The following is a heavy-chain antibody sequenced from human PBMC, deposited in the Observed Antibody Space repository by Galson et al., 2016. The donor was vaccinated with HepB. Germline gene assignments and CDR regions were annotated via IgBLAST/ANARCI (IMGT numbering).Heavy chain of an antibody. CDR2: THPGGTA. V-gene: IGHV3-53*01. CDR1: GFTISSNY. Sequence: SLRLSCAASGFTISSNYVSWVRQAPGKGLEYISVTHPGGTAYFADALKGRFIVSGDNSKNTLHLQMHSLRAEDTAVYYCARDLNYWGQGTLVTVSS. J-gene: IGHJ4*02. CDR3: ARDLNY.